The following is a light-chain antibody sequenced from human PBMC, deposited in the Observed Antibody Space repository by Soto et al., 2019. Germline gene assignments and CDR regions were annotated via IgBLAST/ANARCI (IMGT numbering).Light chain of an antibody. CDR2: GAS. J-gene: IGKJ2*01. CDR3: QQSDGTPYT. V-gene: IGKV1-39*01. Sequence: DIPVTQSPSSLSASVGDRVTITCRASQSIKTYLNWYQQKPGEAPKRLIHGASNLESGVPSRFSGSGSGTDFTLTISSLQPEDFATYFCQQSDGTPYTFGQGTKLEI. CDR1: QSIKTY.